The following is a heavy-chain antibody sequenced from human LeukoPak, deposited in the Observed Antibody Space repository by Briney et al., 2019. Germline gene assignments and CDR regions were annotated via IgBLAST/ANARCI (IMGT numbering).Heavy chain of an antibody. CDR2: IYPTGNT. Sequence: PSETLSLTCSVSGGAIISYYWSWIRQPAGKGPEWIWRIYPTGNTDYNPSLKTRVTMSTDLSKKQFSLRLRSVTAADTAVYYCARLKFYDSTGYSLGYYMDVWGKGTAVTVSS. J-gene: IGHJ6*03. V-gene: IGHV4-4*07. CDR1: GGAIISYY. D-gene: IGHD3-22*01. CDR3: ARLKFYDSTGYSLGYYMDV.